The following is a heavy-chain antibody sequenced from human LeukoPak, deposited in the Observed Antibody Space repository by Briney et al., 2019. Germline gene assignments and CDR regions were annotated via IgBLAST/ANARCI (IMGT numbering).Heavy chain of an antibody. D-gene: IGHD4-17*01. V-gene: IGHV1-18*01. CDR3: ARPDYGDSNFDY. J-gene: IGHJ4*02. CDR1: GYTFTSYG. CDR2: ISAYNGNT. Sequence: ASVKVSCKASGYTFTSYGISWVRQAPGQGLEWMGWISAYNGNTNYEQKLQGRVTMTTDTSTSTAYMELRSLRSDDTAVYYCARPDYGDSNFDYWGQGTLVTVSS.